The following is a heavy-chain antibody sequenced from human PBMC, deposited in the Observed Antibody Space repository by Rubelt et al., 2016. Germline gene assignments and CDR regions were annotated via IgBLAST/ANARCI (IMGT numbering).Heavy chain of an antibody. V-gene: IGHV3-23*01. Sequence: EWVSAISGSGGSTYYADSVKGRFTISRDNSKNTLYLQMNSLRAEDTAVYYCARALNGGYDWPNQYYFDYWGQGTLVTVSS. D-gene: IGHD5-12*01. J-gene: IGHJ4*02. CDR3: ARALNGGYDWPNQYYFDY. CDR2: ISGSGGST.